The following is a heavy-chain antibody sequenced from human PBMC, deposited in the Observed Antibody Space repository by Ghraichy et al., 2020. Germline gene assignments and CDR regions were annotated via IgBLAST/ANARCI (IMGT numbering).Heavy chain of an antibody. Sequence: ASVKVSCKASGYTITGFYMHWVRQAPGQGLEWMGWINPNSGATNYAQRFQGCVTMTRDTSTNTLYMELSSLTSDDTAVYYCARDRLAYYWYYLGHYDYGLDLWGQGTAVTVSS. D-gene: IGHD1-7*01. V-gene: IGHV1-2*04. CDR1: GYTITGFY. CDR2: INPNSGAT. CDR3: ARDRLAYYWYYLGHYDYGLDL. J-gene: IGHJ6*02.